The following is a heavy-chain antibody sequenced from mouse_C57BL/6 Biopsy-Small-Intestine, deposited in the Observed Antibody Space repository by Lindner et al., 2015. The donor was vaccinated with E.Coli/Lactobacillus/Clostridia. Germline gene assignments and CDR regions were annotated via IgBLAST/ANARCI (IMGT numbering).Heavy chain of an antibody. V-gene: IGHV1-82*01. J-gene: IGHJ3*01. CDR2: ISPGDGDT. CDR3: ARQGFVY. Sequence: VQLQESGPELVKPGASVKISCKVSGFAFSNSWMNWLKQRPEKGLEWIGWISPGDGDTKYNGKFKGKATLTADKSSSTAYMQLSSLTSEDSAVYFCARQGFVYWGQGTLVTVSA. CDR1: GFAFSNSW.